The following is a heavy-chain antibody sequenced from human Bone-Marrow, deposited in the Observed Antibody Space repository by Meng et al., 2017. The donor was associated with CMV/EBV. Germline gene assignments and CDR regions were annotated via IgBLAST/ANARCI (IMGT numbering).Heavy chain of an antibody. D-gene: IGHD3-22*01. CDR3: ARDYYDSGGYYYTEGYYHGLDV. V-gene: IGHV6-1*01. Sequence: LRLSCAISGDDVSTDSAAWNWIRQSPSRGLEWLGRTYYRSKWNYDYAVSLKSRITIKPDTSKNQFSLQLNSVTPEDTAVYYCARDYYDSGGYYYTEGYYHGLDVWGQGTTVTVSS. CDR2: TYYRSKWNY. CDR1: GDDVSTDSAA. J-gene: IGHJ6*02.